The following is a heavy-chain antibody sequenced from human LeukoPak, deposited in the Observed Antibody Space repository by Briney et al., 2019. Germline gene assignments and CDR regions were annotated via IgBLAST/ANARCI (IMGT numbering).Heavy chain of an antibody. CDR2: IYYSGST. J-gene: IGHJ5*02. CDR1: GGSISSSSYY. D-gene: IGHD3-10*01. CDR3: ARHGPSGSYEDWFDP. V-gene: IGHV4-39*01. Sequence: PSETLSLTCTVSGGSISSSSYYWRWIRQPPGKGLEWIGSIYYSGSTYYNPSLKSRVTISVDTSKNQFSLKLSSVTAADTAVYYCARHGPSGSYEDWFDPWGQGTLVTVSS.